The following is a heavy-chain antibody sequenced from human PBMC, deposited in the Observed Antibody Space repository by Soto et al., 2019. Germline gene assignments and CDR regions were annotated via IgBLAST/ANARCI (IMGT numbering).Heavy chain of an antibody. D-gene: IGHD2-15*01. J-gene: IGHJ4*02. CDR3: ATGYCSGGSCYSGTFDY. CDR1: GFTFSSYA. Sequence: GGSLRLSCAASGFTFSSYAMSWVRQAPGKGLEWVSAISGSGGSTYYADSVKGRFTISRDNSKNTLYLQMNSLRAEDTAVYYCATGYCSGGSCYSGTFDYWGQGTLVTVSS. V-gene: IGHV3-23*01. CDR2: ISGSGGST.